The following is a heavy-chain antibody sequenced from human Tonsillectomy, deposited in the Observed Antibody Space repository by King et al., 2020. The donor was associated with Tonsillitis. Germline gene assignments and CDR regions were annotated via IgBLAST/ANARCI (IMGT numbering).Heavy chain of an antibody. J-gene: IGHJ6*02. CDR3: ARDRXCSGXXCYXPXSDXXYGMDX. CDR2: ISSSRSYI. CDR1: GFTFSTYS. D-gene: IGHD2-15*01. Sequence: VQLVESGGGLVKPGGSLRLSCAASGFTFSTYSMNWVRQAPGKGLEWVSSISSSRSYIYYADSVKGRFTISRDTAKNSLYLQMNSLRAEDTAVYYCARDRXCSGXXCYXPXSDXXYGMDXWGXGTTVTVSS. V-gene: IGHV3-21*01.